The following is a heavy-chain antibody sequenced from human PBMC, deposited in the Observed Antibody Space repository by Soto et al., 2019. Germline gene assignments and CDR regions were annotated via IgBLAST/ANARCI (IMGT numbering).Heavy chain of an antibody. J-gene: IGHJ4*02. CDR1: GGSLSSSTHY. D-gene: IGHD1-26*01. V-gene: IGHV4-39*01. CDR2: IYYRGSA. CDR3: ARLLGAVVDY. Sequence: SETLSLTCTVSGGSLSSSTHYWGWIRQPPGKGLEWIGSIYYRGSAYYNPSLKSRVTMSVDMSENQFSLRLGSVTSADTAVYYCARLLGAVVDYWGQGTLVTVSS.